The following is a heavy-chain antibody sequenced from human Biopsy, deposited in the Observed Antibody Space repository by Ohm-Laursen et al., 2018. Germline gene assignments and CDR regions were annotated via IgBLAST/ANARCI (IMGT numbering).Heavy chain of an antibody. Sequence: SVKVSCNASGYKFTSYGMSWVRQAPGQGFEWMGRISGYNGNTNYAQKFQGRITMTIDAATNTGYMDLRSLKSDDTAVYYCARIAAAGWDDYWGQGTLVTVSS. D-gene: IGHD6-25*01. V-gene: IGHV1-18*01. CDR1: GYKFTSYG. CDR2: ISGYNGNT. CDR3: ARIAAAGWDDY. J-gene: IGHJ4*02.